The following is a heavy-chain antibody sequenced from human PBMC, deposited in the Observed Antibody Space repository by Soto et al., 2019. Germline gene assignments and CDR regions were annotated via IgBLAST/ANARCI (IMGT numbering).Heavy chain of an antibody. D-gene: IGHD3-16*01. CDR2: IDPSDSYT. CDR3: ARQSTFYYYYGMDV. J-gene: IGHJ6*02. CDR1: GYSFTSYW. V-gene: IGHV5-10-1*01. Sequence: PGESLKISCKGSGYSFTSYWISWVRQMPGKGLEWMGRIDPSDSYTNYSTSFQGHVTISADKSISTAYLQWSSLKASVTAMYYCARQSTFYYYYGMDVWGQGTTVTVSS.